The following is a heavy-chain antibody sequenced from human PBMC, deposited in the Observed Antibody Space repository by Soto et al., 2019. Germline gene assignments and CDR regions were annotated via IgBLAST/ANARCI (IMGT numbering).Heavy chain of an antibody. CDR2: IIPIFGTA. V-gene: IGHV1-69*01. J-gene: IGHJ4*02. D-gene: IGHD2-15*01. Sequence: QVQLVQSGAEVKKPGSSVKVSCKASGGTFSSYAISWVRQAPGQGLEWMGGIIPIFGTANYAQKFQGRVTITADESTSTAYMELSSLRSEDRAVYYCARDRVAYCSGGSCSQGDYWGQGTLVTVSS. CDR3: ARDRVAYCSGGSCSQGDY. CDR1: GGTFSSYA.